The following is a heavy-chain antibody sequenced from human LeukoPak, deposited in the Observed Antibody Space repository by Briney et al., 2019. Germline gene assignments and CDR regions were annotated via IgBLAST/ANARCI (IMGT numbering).Heavy chain of an antibody. CDR3: AKSFGVVTEPFDY. CDR2: ISGSGGST. J-gene: IGHJ4*02. V-gene: IGHV3-23*01. Sequence: GGSLRLSCAASGFTFSSYAMSWVRQAPGKGLEWVSAISGSGGSTYYADSAKGRFTISRDNSMNTLYLQMNSLRAEDTAVYYCAKSFGVVTEPFDYWGQGALVTVSS. CDR1: GFTFSSYA. D-gene: IGHD3-3*01.